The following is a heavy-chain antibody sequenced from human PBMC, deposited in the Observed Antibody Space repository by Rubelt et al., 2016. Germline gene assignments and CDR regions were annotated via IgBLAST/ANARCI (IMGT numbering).Heavy chain of an antibody. CDR1: GFTFSDYY. J-gene: IGHJ6*02. D-gene: IGHD3-16*01. CDR3: GRDSRSVYDYGWGRKDEYYYYGVDG. CDR2: ISDSGTYT. Sequence: GGGLVKPGGSLRLSCAASGFTFSDYYMSWIRQAPGMGLEWVAYISDSGTYTKYADSVKGRFAISRDNVKNSLYLQMSGLRAEETAVDYCGRDSRSVYDYGWGRKDEYYYYGVDGWGQGTTVTVSS. V-gene: IGHV3-11*05.